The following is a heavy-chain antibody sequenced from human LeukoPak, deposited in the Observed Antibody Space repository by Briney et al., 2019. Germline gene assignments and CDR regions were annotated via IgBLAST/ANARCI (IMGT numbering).Heavy chain of an antibody. CDR3: ARDRGGASVSGSYYGGDYFDY. J-gene: IGHJ4*02. Sequence: SETLSLTCTVSGGSISSYYWSWLRQPAGKGLEWIGRIYTSGSTNYNPSLKSRVTMSVDTSKNQFSLKLSSVTAADTAVYYCARDRGGASVSGSYYGGDYFDYWGQGTLVTVSS. D-gene: IGHD1-26*01. CDR2: IYTSGST. CDR1: GGSISSYY. V-gene: IGHV4-4*07.